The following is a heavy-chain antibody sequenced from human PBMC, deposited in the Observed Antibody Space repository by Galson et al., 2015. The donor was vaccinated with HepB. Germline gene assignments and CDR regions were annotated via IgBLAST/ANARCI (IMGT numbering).Heavy chain of an antibody. CDR3: VRSQVDTAVVRGDYYYYTDV. V-gene: IGHV5-51*03. J-gene: IGHJ6*03. D-gene: IGHD5-18*01. CDR2: IYPGDSET. Sequence: QSGAEVKKPGESLKISCKGSGYSLTSYWIGWVRQMPGKGLECMGIIYPGDSETRYSPPFQGQVSISADKSISTAYLQWSSLKASDTAMYYCVRSQVDTAVVRGDYYYYTDVWGKGTTVTVSS. CDR1: GYSLTSYW.